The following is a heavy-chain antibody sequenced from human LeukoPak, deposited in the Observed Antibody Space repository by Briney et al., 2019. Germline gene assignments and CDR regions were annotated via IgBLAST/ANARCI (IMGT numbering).Heavy chain of an antibody. D-gene: IGHD4-23*01. J-gene: IGHJ4*02. CDR1: GLSFDNAW. Sequence: PGGSLRLSCVVSGLSFDNAWVSWVRQAPGKGLEWVGRIKSKNVGETTEYAAPVQGRFTISRGDSRNTVYLQMSSLKTEDTGVYYCTTGPGNSGYWGQGTLVTVSS. CDR2: IKSKNVGETT. V-gene: IGHV3-15*01. CDR3: TTGPGNSGY.